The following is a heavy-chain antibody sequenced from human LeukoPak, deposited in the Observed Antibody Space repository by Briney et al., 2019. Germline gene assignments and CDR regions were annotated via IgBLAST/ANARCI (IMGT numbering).Heavy chain of an antibody. Sequence: SQTLSLTCAVSGGSISSGGYYWSWIRQHPGKGLEWIGYIYYSGSTYYNPSLKSRVTISVDTSKNQFSLKLSSVTAADTAVYYCARVTGSSYPTYYYYYYYMDVWGKGTTVTVSS. J-gene: IGHJ6*03. V-gene: IGHV4-31*11. D-gene: IGHD6-6*01. CDR1: GGSISSGGYY. CDR2: IYYSGST. CDR3: ARVTGSSYPTYYYYYYYMDV.